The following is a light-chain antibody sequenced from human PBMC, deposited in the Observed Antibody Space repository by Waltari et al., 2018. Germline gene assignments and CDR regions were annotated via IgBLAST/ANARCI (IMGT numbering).Light chain of an antibody. Sequence: QSALTQPASVSGSPGQSITISCTGTSSDVGNYNLVSWYQQHPGKAPTLMIFEVSQRPSGVSHRSSGSKSGNTASLTISGLQTEDEADYYCSSYTGSGTFVVFGGGTKLTVL. CDR3: SSYTGSGTFVV. J-gene: IGLJ2*01. CDR1: SSDVGNYNL. CDR2: EVS. V-gene: IGLV2-23*02.